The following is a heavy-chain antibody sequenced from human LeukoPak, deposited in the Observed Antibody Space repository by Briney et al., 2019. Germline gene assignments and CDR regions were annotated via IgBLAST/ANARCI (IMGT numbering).Heavy chain of an antibody. CDR1: GGTFSSYA. J-gene: IGHJ4*02. Sequence: GASVKVSCKASGGTFSSYAISWVRQAPGQGLEWMGWINPNSGGTNYAQKFQGRVTMTRDTSISTAYMELSRLRSDDTAVYYCARGTTGTVSFDYWGQGTLVTVSS. CDR3: ARGTTGTVSFDY. CDR2: INPNSGGT. D-gene: IGHD1-1*01. V-gene: IGHV1-2*02.